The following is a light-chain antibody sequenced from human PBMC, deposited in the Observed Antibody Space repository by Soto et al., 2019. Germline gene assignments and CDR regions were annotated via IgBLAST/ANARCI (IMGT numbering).Light chain of an antibody. V-gene: IGKV1-27*01. CDR2: AAS. J-gene: IGKJ4*01. CDR3: QKFNAVPT. Sequence: DIQMTQSPSSLSASVGDRVTITCRASKGINSYLAWYQQKPGKVPTLLISAASTLQSGVPSRFSGSWSGTDFTLAISSLQCEDVATYDCQKFNAVPTFGGGTKVEI. CDR1: KGINSY.